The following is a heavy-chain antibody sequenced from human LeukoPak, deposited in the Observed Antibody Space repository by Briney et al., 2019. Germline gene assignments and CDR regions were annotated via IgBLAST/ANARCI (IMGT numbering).Heavy chain of an antibody. Sequence: GGSLRLSCAASGFTFSSYSMNWVRQAPGKGLEWVSSISSSSSSYIYYADSVKGRFTISRDNSKNTLYLQMNSLRAEDTAVYYCARVRWGGLYYFDYWGQGTLVTVSS. CDR3: ARVRWGGLYYFDY. V-gene: IGHV3-21*01. J-gene: IGHJ4*02. CDR1: GFTFSSYS. CDR2: ISSSSSSYI. D-gene: IGHD3-16*01.